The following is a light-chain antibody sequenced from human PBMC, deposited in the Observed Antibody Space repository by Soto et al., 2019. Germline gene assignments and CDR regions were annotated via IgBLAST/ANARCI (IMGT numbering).Light chain of an antibody. V-gene: IGKV1-9*01. CDR3: QQLYWYPLT. Sequence: IQLTQSPSSLSATVGDRVTITCRASQDISRALAWYQQKPGKAPNLLISPASNLQSGVPSRFSGSGSGTDFTLTINGLQPEDLATYWCQQLYWYPLTFGGGSKVEIK. J-gene: IGKJ4*01. CDR1: QDISRA. CDR2: PAS.